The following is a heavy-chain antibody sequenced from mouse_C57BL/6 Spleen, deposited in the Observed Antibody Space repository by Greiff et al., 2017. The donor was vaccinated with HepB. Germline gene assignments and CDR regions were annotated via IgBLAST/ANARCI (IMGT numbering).Heavy chain of an antibody. J-gene: IGHJ1*03. D-gene: IGHD2-4*01. Sequence: QVQLQQPGTELVKPGASVKLSCKASGYTFTSYWMHWVKQRPGQGLEWIGNINPSNGGTNYNEKFKSKATLNVDKSSSTAYMQRSSLTSEDSAVYYCARFYDYDEGYWYVDVRGTGTTVTVSS. CDR2: INPSNGGT. CDR3: ARFYDYDEGYWYVDV. CDR1: GYTFTSYW. V-gene: IGHV1-53*01.